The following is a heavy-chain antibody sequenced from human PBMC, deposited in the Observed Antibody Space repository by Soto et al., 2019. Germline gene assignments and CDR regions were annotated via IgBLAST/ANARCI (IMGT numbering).Heavy chain of an antibody. D-gene: IGHD6-19*01. CDR3: ARRPDSSGWYLIDY. Sequence: EVQLEESGGGLVKPGGSLRLSCAASGFTFSSYSMNWVRQAPGKGLEWVSSISSSSSYIYYADSVKGRFTISRDNAKNSLYLQMNSLRAEDTAVYYCARRPDSSGWYLIDYWGQGTLVTVSS. CDR2: ISSSSSYI. J-gene: IGHJ4*02. V-gene: IGHV3-21*01. CDR1: GFTFSSYS.